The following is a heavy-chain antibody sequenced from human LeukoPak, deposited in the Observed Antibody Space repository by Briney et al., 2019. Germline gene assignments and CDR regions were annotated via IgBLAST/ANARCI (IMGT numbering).Heavy chain of an antibody. V-gene: IGHV3-30-3*01. Sequence: GRSLRLSCAASGFTFSSYAMHWVRQAPGKGLERVAVISYDGSNKYYADSVKGRFTISRDNSKNTLYLQMNSLRAEDTAVYYCARGADSSSWYFDYWGQGTLVTVSS. CDR2: ISYDGSNK. CDR1: GFTFSSYA. CDR3: ARGADSSSWYFDY. D-gene: IGHD6-13*01. J-gene: IGHJ4*02.